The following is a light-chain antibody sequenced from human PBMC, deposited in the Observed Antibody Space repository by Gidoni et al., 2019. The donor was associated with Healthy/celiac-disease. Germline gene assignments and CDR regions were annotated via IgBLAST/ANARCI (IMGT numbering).Light chain of an antibody. Sequence: DIQMTQSPSPLSASVGDRVTITCRASQSISSWLAWYQQKPGKAPKLLIYKTSSLESGVPSRFSGSGSGTEFTLTISSLQPDDFATYYCQHFRTFXQXTKVEIK. V-gene: IGKV1-5*03. CDR1: QSISSW. CDR2: KTS. J-gene: IGKJ1*01. CDR3: QHFRT.